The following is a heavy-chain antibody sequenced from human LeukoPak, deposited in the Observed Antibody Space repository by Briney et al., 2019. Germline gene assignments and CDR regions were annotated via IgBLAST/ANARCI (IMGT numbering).Heavy chain of an antibody. CDR1: GFTFSSYA. CDR3: ARDPPSFHH. J-gene: IGHJ1*01. Sequence: GGSLRLSCAASGFTFSSYAMSWVRRAPGKGLEWVSAISGSGGSTYYADSVKGRFTISRDNAKNSLFLQMNSLRAEDTALYYCARDPPSFHHWGQGTLVTVSS. CDR2: ISGSGGST. V-gene: IGHV3-23*01.